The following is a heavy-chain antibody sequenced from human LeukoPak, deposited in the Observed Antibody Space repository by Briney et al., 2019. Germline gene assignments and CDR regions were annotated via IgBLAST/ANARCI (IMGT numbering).Heavy chain of an antibody. CDR1: GFTFSSYG. D-gene: IGHD3-16*01. V-gene: IGHV3-30*02. Sequence: GGSLRLSCAASGFTFSSYGMHCVRQGPGKGLEWVAFIRYDGSNKYYADSVKGRFTISRDNSKNTLYLQMNSLRAEDTAVYYCAKDLDYRVGGDYWGQGTLVTVSS. J-gene: IGHJ4*02. CDR3: AKDLDYRVGGDY. CDR2: IRYDGSNK.